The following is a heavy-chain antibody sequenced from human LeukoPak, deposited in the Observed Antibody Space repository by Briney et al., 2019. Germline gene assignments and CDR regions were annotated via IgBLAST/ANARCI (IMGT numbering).Heavy chain of an antibody. CDR1: GFTFSSYA. J-gene: IGHJ4*02. CDR2: ISGSGGST. Sequence: PGGSLRLSCAASGFTFSSYAMSWVRQAPGKGLEWVSAISGSGGSTYYADSVKGRFTISRDNSKNTLYLQMDSLRAEDTAVYYCARVGFGGYNYDYWGQGTLVTVSS. CDR3: ARVGFGGYNYDY. D-gene: IGHD5-24*01. V-gene: IGHV3-23*01.